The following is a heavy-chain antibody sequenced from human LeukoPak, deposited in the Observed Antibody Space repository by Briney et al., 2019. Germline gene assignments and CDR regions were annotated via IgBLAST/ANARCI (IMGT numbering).Heavy chain of an antibody. CDR3: ASTMVRGAPKDY. Sequence: SETLSLTCTVSGYSISSGYYWGWIRQPPGKGLEWIGSIYHSGSTYYNPSLKSRVTISVDTSKNQFSLKLSSVTAADTAVYYCASTMVRGAPKDYWGQGTLVTVSS. CDR1: GYSISSGYY. J-gene: IGHJ4*02. V-gene: IGHV4-38-2*02. D-gene: IGHD3-10*01. CDR2: IYHSGST.